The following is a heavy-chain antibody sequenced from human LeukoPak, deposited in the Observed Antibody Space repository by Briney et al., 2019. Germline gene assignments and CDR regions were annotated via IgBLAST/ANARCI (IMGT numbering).Heavy chain of an antibody. J-gene: IGHJ6*02. CDR3: ARGDYMTMVRGAPRYYYGMDV. Sequence: SETLSLTCAVYGGSFRGYYWSWIRQPPGKGLEWIGEINHSGSTNYNPSLKSRVTISVDTSKNQFSLKLSSMTAADTAVYYCARGDYMTMVRGAPRYYYGMDVWGQGTTVTVSS. CDR1: GGSFRGYY. CDR2: INHSGST. D-gene: IGHD3-10*01. V-gene: IGHV4-34*01.